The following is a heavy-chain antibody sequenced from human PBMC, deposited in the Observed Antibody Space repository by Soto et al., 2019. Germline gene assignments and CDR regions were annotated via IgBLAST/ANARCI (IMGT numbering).Heavy chain of an antibody. J-gene: IGHJ6*04. Sequence: QVQLVESGGGLVKPGGSLRLSCSASGFTFSNYYMSWIRQAPGKGLERVSYMSSSGTNIYYADSVKGRFTISRDNAKNTLFLQMNSLRAEDTTVYFCARGILLDVWVKGTTCTVSP. CDR3: ARGILLDV. V-gene: IGHV3-11*01. D-gene: IGHD2-15*01. CDR1: GFTFSNYY. CDR2: MSSSGTNI.